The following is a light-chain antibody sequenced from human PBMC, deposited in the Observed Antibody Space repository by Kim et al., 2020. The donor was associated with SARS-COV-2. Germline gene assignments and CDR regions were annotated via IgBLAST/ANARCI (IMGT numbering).Light chain of an antibody. J-gene: IGLJ2*01. CDR1: RSNIGSNP. CDR3: AAWDESLDGFLV. CDR2: SNS. Sequence: VITACSGSRSNIGSNPGNGYQHGPGTAPKILLYSNSDRPSGVPDRFTASKSDTSAALAISGLQSEDETTYYCAAWDESLDGFLVFGGGTQLTVL. V-gene: IGLV1-44*01.